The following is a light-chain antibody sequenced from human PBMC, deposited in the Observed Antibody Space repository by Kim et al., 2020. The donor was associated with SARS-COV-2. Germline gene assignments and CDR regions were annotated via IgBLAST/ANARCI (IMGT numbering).Light chain of an antibody. CDR1: QSVLSRANNKNY. Sequence: DIVMTQSPDSLAVSLRERATITCKSSQSVLSRANNKNYLAWYQQKPGQPPKLLIYWASTRESGVPDRFSGSGSGTDFTLTISSLQAEDVAVYYCQKYYSTPYTFGQGTKLEI. J-gene: IGKJ2*01. V-gene: IGKV4-1*01. CDR3: QKYYSTPYT. CDR2: WAS.